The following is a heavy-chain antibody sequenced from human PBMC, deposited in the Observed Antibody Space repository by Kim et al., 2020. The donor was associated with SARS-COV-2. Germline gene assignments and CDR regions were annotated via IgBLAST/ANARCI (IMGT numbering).Heavy chain of an antibody. Sequence: SETLSLTCAVYGGSFSGYYWSWIRQPPGKGLEWIGEINHSGSTNYNPSLKSRVTISVDTSKNQFSLKLSSVTAADTAVYYCARGEQRKGGIDYWGQGTLVTVSS. J-gene: IGHJ4*02. CDR3: ARGEQRKGGIDY. CDR2: INHSGST. D-gene: IGHD6-13*01. CDR1: GGSFSGYY. V-gene: IGHV4-34*01.